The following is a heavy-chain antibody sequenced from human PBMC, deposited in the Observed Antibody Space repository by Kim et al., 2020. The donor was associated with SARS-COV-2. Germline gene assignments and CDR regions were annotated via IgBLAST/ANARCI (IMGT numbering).Heavy chain of an antibody. CDR1: GYSFTSYW. D-gene: IGHD3-22*01. V-gene: IGHV5-10-1*01. J-gene: IGHJ4*02. CDR3: ASHLVAKSERPTYYDSSGMLAL. CDR2: IDPSDSYT. Sequence: GESLKISCKGSGYSFTSYWISWVRQMPGKGLEWMGRIDPSDSYTNYSPSFQGHVTISADKSISTAYLQWSSLKASDTAMYYCASHLVAKSERPTYYDSSGMLALWGQGTLVTVSS.